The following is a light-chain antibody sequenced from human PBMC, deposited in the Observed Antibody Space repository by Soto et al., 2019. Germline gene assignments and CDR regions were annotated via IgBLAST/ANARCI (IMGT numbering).Light chain of an antibody. CDR1: QSISPH. CDR3: QQSYMDPIT. CDR2: DAS. J-gene: IGKJ5*01. Sequence: DIQMTQSPSSLSASVGNRGTITCRARQSISPHLNWYQKKPGKAPNLLIYDASRLQSGVPSRFSGSGGGTDFTLSISSVQPEDFATYFCQQSYMDPITFGQGTQLEI. V-gene: IGKV1-39*01.